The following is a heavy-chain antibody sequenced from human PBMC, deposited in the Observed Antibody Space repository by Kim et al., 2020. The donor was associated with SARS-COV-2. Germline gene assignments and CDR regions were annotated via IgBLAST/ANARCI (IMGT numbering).Heavy chain of an antibody. CDR3: ARVGSSGYYGDY. CDR2: T. Sequence: TYQADSVKGRFTVSRDNGKNLLYLQMNSLRDEDTAVYYCARVGSSGYYGDYWGQGTLVTVSS. D-gene: IGHD3-22*01. V-gene: IGHV3-48*02. J-gene: IGHJ4*02.